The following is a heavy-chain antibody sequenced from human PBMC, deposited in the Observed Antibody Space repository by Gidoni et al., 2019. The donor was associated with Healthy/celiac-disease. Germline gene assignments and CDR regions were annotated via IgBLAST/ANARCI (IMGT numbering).Heavy chain of an antibody. J-gene: IGHJ3*02. D-gene: IGHD2-2*01. Sequence: EVQLVESGGGLVQPGGSLRLSCAASGFTFSSYAMRWVRQAPGKGLEWDSASSGSGGSTYYADSVKGRFTISRYNSKNTLYLQMNSLRAEDTAVYYCAKDIGYCSSTSCYALDAFDIWGQGTMVTVSS. CDR3: AKDIGYCSSTSCYALDAFDI. CDR2: SSGSGGST. CDR1: GFTFSSYA. V-gene: IGHV3-23*04.